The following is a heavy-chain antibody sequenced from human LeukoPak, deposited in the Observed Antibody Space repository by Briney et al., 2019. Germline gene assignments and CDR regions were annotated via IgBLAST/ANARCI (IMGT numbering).Heavy chain of an antibody. J-gene: IGHJ5*02. D-gene: IGHD1-14*01. Sequence: ASVKVSCKASGYTFSDYYMHWVRQAPGQGLEWMGWVNPDSGGTKYAQKFQDRVTMTSDTSISTAYMELSRLRSDDTAVYYCARDHLLFRQPPNWFDPWGQGTLVTVSS. CDR2: VNPDSGGT. CDR1: GYTFSDYY. V-gene: IGHV1-2*02. CDR3: ARDHLLFRQPPNWFDP.